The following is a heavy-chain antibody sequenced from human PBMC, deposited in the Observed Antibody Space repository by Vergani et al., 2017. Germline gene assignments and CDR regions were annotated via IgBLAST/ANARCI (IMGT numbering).Heavy chain of an antibody. CDR3: ARHSRYIAGYYYYYYMDV. D-gene: IGHD5-18*01. J-gene: IGHJ6*03. Sequence: EVQLVQSGAEVKTPGESLKISCKGSGYSFTSYWIGWVRQMPGKGLEWTGIIYPGDSDTRYSPSFQGQVTISADKSISTDYLQWSSLKASDTAMYYCARHSRYIAGYYYYYYMDVWGKGTTVTVSS. V-gene: IGHV5-51*01. CDR1: GYSFTSYW. CDR2: IYPGDSDT.